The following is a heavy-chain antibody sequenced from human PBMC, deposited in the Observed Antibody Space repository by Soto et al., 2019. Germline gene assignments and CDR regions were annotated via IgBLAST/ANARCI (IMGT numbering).Heavy chain of an antibody. J-gene: IGHJ5*02. CDR2: IFPNFGPA. D-gene: IGHD3-22*01. CDR3: ARDRGPSSGYYPDWFDP. V-gene: IGHV1-69*12. CDR1: GGTFSSYA. Sequence: QVQLVQSGAEVKKPGSSVKVSCKASGGTFSSYAITWVRQAPGQGLEWMGGIFPNFGPANYAQKFQGRVPITADESTSTAYMGRSSLRSEDPAVYYCARDRGPSSGYYPDWFDPWGQGTLVTVSS.